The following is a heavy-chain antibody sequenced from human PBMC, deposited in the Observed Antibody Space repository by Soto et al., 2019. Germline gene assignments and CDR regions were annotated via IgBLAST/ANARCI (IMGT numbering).Heavy chain of an antibody. V-gene: IGHV3-30-3*01. CDR2: ISYDGSNK. J-gene: IGHJ6*02. CDR1: GFTFSSYA. CDR3: ARELKSYSSYATDV. Sequence: GGSLRLSCAASGFTFSSYAMHWVRQAPGKGLEWVAVISYDGSNKYYADSVKGRFTISRDNSKNTLYLQMNSLRAEDTAVYYCARELKSYSSYATDVWCQATTVTVS.